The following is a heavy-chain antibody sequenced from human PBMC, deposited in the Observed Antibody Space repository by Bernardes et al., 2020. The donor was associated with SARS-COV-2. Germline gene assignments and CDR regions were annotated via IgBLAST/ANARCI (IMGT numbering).Heavy chain of an antibody. Sequence: SGPTLVKPTQTLTLTCTLSGFSPITSGVGVVWIRQPPGKALEWLALIYWDDDKRYSPSLKSRLTITKDTSKNQVFLTMTNMDPLDTSTYYCAHITHRGRGYYYYGIVVWNQETTVTVSS. CDR1: GFSPITSGVG. D-gene: IGHD1-20*01. CDR2: IYWDDDK. J-gene: IGHJ6*02. V-gene: IGHV2-5*02. CDR3: AHITHRGRGYYYYGIVV.